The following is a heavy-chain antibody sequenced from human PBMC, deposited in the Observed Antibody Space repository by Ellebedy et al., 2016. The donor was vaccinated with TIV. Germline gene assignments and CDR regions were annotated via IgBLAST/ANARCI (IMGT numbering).Heavy chain of an antibody. V-gene: IGHV4-39*01. CDR3: ARGAFGPNY. CDR2: IYYSGST. D-gene: IGHD3-10*01. J-gene: IGHJ4*02. CDR1: GGSISSSSYY. Sequence: MPSETLSLTCTVSGGSISSSSYYWGWIRQPPGKGLEWIGSIYYSGSTYYNPSLKSRVTISVDTSKNQFSLKLSSVTAADTAVYYCARGAFGPNYWGQGTLVTVSS.